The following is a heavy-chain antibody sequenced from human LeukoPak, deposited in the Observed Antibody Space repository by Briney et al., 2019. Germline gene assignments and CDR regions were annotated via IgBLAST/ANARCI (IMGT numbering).Heavy chain of an antibody. D-gene: IGHD3-10*01. CDR3: AKDITYGSGSYPYDY. CDR2: IRYDGSNK. CDR1: GFTFSSYG. J-gene: IGHJ4*02. Sequence: GGSLRLSCAASGFTFSSYGMHWVRQAPGKGLEWVAFIRYDGSNKYYADSVKGRFTISRDNSKNTLYLQMNSLRAEDTAVYYCAKDITYGSGSYPYDYWGQGTLVTVSS. V-gene: IGHV3-30*02.